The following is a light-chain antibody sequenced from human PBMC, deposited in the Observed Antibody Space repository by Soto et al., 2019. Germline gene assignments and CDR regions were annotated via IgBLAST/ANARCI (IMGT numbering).Light chain of an antibody. J-gene: IGKJ2*01. CDR1: QSISSY. CDR3: QRRYRRPLT. Sequence: DIQMTQSPSSLSASVGDRVTITCRASQSISSYLNWYQQKPGKAPKLLIYAASSLQSGVPSRFSGSRSGTDFTPTILSLQPEGFATSHCQRRYRRPLTFGQGTKLEL. CDR2: AAS. V-gene: IGKV1-39*01.